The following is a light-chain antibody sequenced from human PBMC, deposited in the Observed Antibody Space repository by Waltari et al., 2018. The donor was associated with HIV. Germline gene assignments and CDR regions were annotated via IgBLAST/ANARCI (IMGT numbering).Light chain of an antibody. V-gene: IGKV1-5*03. CDR2: RAS. Sequence: QVPSVTSGLTLTCRACQRVGIWVAWYQQKPGKAPNLLIYRASDLESGVPPSFSASGSGTEFSLTISNMQPEDFGTYYCQQYSTLGTFGQGTKVEIK. CDR1: QRVGIW. CDR3: QQYSTLGT. J-gene: IGKJ1*01.